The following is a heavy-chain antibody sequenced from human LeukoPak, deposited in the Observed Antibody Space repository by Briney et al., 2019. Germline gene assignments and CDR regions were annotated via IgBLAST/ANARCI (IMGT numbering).Heavy chain of an antibody. Sequence: SETLSLTCTVSGTSISRHYWSWLRQSAGLGLEWLGYISTTGSTTYNPSLEGRVTMSEDTSQNQLSLTLSSVTTADTAVYFCARQDGLWVGDLGGWFDFWGQGIQVTVSS. CDR1: GTSISRHY. CDR3: ARQDGLWVGDLGGWFDF. J-gene: IGHJ5*01. CDR2: ISTTGST. V-gene: IGHV4-4*09. D-gene: IGHD3-10*01.